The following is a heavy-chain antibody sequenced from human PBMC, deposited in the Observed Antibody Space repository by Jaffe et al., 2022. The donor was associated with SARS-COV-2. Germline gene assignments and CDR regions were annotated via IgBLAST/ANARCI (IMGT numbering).Heavy chain of an antibody. CDR1: GYTFTSYA. CDR2: INAGNGNT. V-gene: IGHV1-3*01. D-gene: IGHD3-10*01. CDR3: ARGWFGELGALDY. J-gene: IGHJ4*02. Sequence: QVQLVQSGAEVKKPGASVKVSCKASGYTFTSYAMHWVRQAPGQRLEWMGWINAGNGNTKYSQKFQGRVTITRDTSASTAYMELSSLRSEDTAVYYCARGWFGELGALDYWGQGTLVTVSS.